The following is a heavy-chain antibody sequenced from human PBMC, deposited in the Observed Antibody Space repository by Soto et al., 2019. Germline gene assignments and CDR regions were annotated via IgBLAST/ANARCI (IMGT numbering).Heavy chain of an antibody. CDR3: ARVEGHGSGSPDAFDI. J-gene: IGHJ3*02. D-gene: IGHD3-10*01. Sequence: EVQLVESGGGLVQPGGSLRLSCAASGFTFSSYDMHWVRQATGKGLEWVSAIGTAGDTYYPGSVKGRFTISRENANNALYLQMNSLRAGDTAVYYCARVEGHGSGSPDAFDIWGQGTMVTVSS. V-gene: IGHV3-13*01. CDR2: IGTAGDT. CDR1: GFTFSSYD.